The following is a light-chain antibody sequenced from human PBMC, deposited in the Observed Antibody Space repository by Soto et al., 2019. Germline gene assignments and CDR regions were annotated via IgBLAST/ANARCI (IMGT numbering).Light chain of an antibody. V-gene: IGKV3-15*01. Sequence: EIVMTQSPATLSVSPGERATLSCRASQSVSSNLAWYQQKPGQAPRLLIYGASTRATGIPDRFSGSGSGTEFTLTISSLQSEDFAVYYCQQYKNWPHTFGPGTKEDIK. CDR2: GAS. CDR3: QQYKNWPHT. J-gene: IGKJ3*01. CDR1: QSVSSN.